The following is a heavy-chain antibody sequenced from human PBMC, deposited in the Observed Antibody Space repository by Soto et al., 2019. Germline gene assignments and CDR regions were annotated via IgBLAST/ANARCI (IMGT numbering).Heavy chain of an antibody. CDR1: GGSISSYY. J-gene: IGHJ3*02. D-gene: IGHD3-10*01. CDR3: ARADGSGSLGI. Sequence: PSETLSLTCTVLGGSISSYYWSWIRQPPGKGLEWIGYIYYSGSTNYNPSLKSRVTISVDTSKNQFSLKLSSVTAADTAVYYCARADGSGSLGIWGQGTMVTVSS. CDR2: IYYSGST. V-gene: IGHV4-59*01.